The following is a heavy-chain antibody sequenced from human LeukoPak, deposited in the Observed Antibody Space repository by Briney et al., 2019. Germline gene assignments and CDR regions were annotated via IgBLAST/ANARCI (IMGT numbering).Heavy chain of an antibody. J-gene: IGHJ3*02. CDR1: GGSISSGNW. Sequence: SETLSLTCTVSGGSISSGNWWIWVRQSPGQGLVWLGEIYHSGSPNFNPSLKSRLTISLDKSKNQFSLGVTSVTAADTAIYYCARRRFGGYYALDIWGPGTMVAVYS. CDR2: IYHSGSP. CDR3: ARRRFGGYYALDI. D-gene: IGHD3-16*01. V-gene: IGHV4-4*02.